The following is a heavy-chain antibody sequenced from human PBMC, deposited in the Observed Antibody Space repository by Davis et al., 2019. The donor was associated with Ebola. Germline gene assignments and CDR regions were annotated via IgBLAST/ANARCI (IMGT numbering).Heavy chain of an antibody. CDR1: GGSISSYY. D-gene: IGHD1-7*01. V-gene: IGHV4-59*08. CDR2: IHYSGST. J-gene: IGHJ6*02. CDR3: GRVTGTTGMDV. Sequence: SETLSLTCTVSGGSISSYYRSWIRQPPGKGLEWIGYIHYSGSTNYNPSLKSRVTIPVDTTKNQFSLKLSSVTAADTAVYYCGRVTGTTGMDVWGQGTTVTVSS.